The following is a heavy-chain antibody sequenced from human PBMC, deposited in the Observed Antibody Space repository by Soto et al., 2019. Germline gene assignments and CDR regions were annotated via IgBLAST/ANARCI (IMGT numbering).Heavy chain of an antibody. Sequence: QVQLVQSGAEVKKPGASVKVSCKASGYTFTSYDINWVRQATGQGLEWMGWMNPNSGNTGYAQKFQGRVTKTRITSISTAYLELSSLRSEDTAGYYCARGRIWGYWFDPWGQGTLVTVSS. CDR1: GYTFTSYD. CDR3: ARGRIWGYWFDP. D-gene: IGHD3-16*01. CDR2: MNPNSGNT. J-gene: IGHJ5*02. V-gene: IGHV1-8*01.